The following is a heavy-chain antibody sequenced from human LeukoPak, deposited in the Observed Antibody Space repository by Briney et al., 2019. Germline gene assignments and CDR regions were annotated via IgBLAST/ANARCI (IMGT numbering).Heavy chain of an antibody. CDR3: AKDSVGVAGPDY. Sequence: PGGSLRLSCAASGFTFSSYAMSWVRQAPGEGLEWVSSITTSGGSTYYADSVRGRFTISRDNSKNTLSLQMNSLRAEDTAIYYCAKDSVGVAGPDYWGQGTLVTVSS. CDR1: GFTFSSYA. J-gene: IGHJ4*02. CDR2: ITTSGGST. V-gene: IGHV3-23*01. D-gene: IGHD6-19*01.